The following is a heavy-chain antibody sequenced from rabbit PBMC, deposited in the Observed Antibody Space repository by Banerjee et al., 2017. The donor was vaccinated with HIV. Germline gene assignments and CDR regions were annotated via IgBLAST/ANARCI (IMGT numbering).Heavy chain of an antibody. Sequence: QQQLEESGGGLVKPGGTLTLTCKASGFSFSSGDYMCWVRQAPGKGLEWIACIYAGSSGNTYYASWVNGRFTISRSTSLNTVTLQMTSLTAADTATYFCARAGSGDLTYFNLWGPGTLVTVS. D-gene: IGHD4-2*01. CDR1: GFSFSSGDY. CDR2: IYAGSSGNT. CDR3: ARAGSGDLTYFNL. V-gene: IGHV1S43*01. J-gene: IGHJ4*01.